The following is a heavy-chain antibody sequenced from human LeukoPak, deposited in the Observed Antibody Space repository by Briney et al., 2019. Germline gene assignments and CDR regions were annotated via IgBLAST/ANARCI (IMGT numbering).Heavy chain of an antibody. J-gene: IGHJ5*02. CDR1: GASVSSESYY. V-gene: IGHV4-61*01. D-gene: IGHD3/OR15-3a*01. Sequence: SETLSLTCTVSGASVSSESYYWTWLRQPPGKGLECIGYVYYTGATNYNPSVKSRVTISIDTSNNQFSLNLKDVTAADTAVYYCARGEAYDDFPGWFSPWGQGTLVTVSS. CDR2: VYYTGAT. CDR3: ARGEAYDDFPGWFSP.